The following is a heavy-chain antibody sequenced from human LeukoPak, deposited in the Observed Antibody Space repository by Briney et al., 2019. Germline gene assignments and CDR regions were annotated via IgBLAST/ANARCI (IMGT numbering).Heavy chain of an antibody. CDR1: GGSISSYY. CDR2: IYYSGST. J-gene: IGHJ4*02. Sequence: PSETLSLTCTVSGGSISSYYWSWIRQPPGKGLEWIGYIYYSGSTNYNPSLKSRVTISVDTSKNQFSLKLSSVTAADTAVYYCARGGYAVWGSYRYQYYFDYWGQGTLVTVSS. D-gene: IGHD3-16*02. V-gene: IGHV4-59*12. CDR3: ARGGYAVWGSYRYQYYFDY.